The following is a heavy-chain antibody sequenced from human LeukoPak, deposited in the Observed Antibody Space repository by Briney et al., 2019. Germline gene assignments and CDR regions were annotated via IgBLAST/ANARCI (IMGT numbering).Heavy chain of an antibody. J-gene: IGHJ3*01. CDR3: SASSGWLGTFDF. CDR2: IYTSGTT. D-gene: IGHD6-19*01. CDR1: GGSISSGGYY. V-gene: IGHV4-61*02. Sequence: SQTLSLTCTVSGGSISSGGYYWSWIRQPAGKGLEWIGRIYTSGTTNYNHSLKSRVTILVDTSKNQISLKLSSVTAADTAVYYCSASSGWLGTFDFWGQGTMAAVSS.